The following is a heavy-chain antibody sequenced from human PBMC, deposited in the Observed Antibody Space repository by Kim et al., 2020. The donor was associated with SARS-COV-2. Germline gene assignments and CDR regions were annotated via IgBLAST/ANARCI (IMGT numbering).Heavy chain of an antibody. D-gene: IGHD2-15*01. CDR2: ISGSGGST. V-gene: IGHV3-23*01. Sequence: GGSLRLSCAASGFTFSSYAMSWVRQAPGKGLEWVSAISGSGGSTYYADSVKGRFTISRDNSKNTLYLQMNSLRAEDTAVYYCAKDGGYCSGGSCYWGMDNWFDPWGQGTLVTVSS. CDR1: GFTFSSYA. J-gene: IGHJ5*02. CDR3: AKDGGYCSGGSCYWGMDNWFDP.